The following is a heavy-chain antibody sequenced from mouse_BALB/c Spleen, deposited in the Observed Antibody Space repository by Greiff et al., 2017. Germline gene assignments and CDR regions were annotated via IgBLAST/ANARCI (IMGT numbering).Heavy chain of an antibody. J-gene: IGHJ2*01. CDR2: ISSGSSTI. Sequence: EVKLVESGGGLVQPGGSRKLSCAASGFTFSSFGMHWVRQAPEKGLEWVAYISSGSSTIYYADTVKGRFTISRDNPKNTLFLQMTSLRSEDTAMYYCARDYAVVSLDYWGQGTTLTVSS. CDR3: ARDYAVVSLDY. V-gene: IGHV5-17*02. D-gene: IGHD1-1*01. CDR1: GFTFSSFG.